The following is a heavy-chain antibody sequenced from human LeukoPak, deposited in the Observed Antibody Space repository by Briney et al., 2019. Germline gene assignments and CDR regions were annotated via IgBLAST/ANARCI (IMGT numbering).Heavy chain of an antibody. CDR3: ARSENYYYYGMDV. CDR1: GYSFTSYW. V-gene: IGHV5-51*07. Sequence: GESLKISCKGSGYSFTSYWIGWVHQMPGKGLEWMGIIYPGDSDTRYSPSFQGQVTISADKSISTAYLQWSSLKASDTAMYYCARSENYYYYGMDVWGQGTTVTVSS. CDR2: IYPGDSDT. J-gene: IGHJ6*02.